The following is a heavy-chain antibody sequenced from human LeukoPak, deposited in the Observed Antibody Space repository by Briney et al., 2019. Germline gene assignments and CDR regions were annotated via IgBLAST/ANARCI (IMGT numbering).Heavy chain of an antibody. D-gene: IGHD2-8*01. V-gene: IGHV1-2*06. CDR3: ARSRAHCTNGVCYSGYFDY. CDR2: INPNSGGT. J-gene: IGHJ4*02. Sequence: ASVKVSCKASGYTFTGYYMHWLRQAPGQGLEWMGRINPNSGGTNYAQKFQGRVTMTRDTSISTAYMELSRLRSDDTAVYYCARSRAHCTNGVCYSGYFDYWGQGTLVTVSS. CDR1: GYTFTGYY.